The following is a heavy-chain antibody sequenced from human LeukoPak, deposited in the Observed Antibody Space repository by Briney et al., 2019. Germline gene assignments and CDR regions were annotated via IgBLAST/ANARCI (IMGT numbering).Heavy chain of an antibody. J-gene: IGHJ4*02. V-gene: IGHV4-31*03. CDR3: AREHYSSGWADY. CDR2: IYYSGST. CDR1: GGSISSGGYY. Sequence: SETLSLTCTVSGGSISSGGYYWSWIRQHPGKGLEWIGYIYYSGSTYYNPSLKSRVTISVDTSKNQFSLKLSSVTAADTAVYYCAREHYSSGWADYWGQGTLVTVSS. D-gene: IGHD6-19*01.